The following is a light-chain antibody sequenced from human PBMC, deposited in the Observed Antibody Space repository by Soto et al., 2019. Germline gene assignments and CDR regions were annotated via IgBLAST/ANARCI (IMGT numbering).Light chain of an antibody. Sequence: IHMTQSPSTLSASVLYRVTITFRASQSISRWLACYQQKPGKAPQALIYDASSLKSGVPSRFSGNGSGTEFTLTISSLQPDDFATYYCQQYNTYSTFGQGTRLETK. CDR3: QQYNTYST. CDR1: QSISRW. CDR2: DAS. J-gene: IGKJ5*01. V-gene: IGKV1-5*01.